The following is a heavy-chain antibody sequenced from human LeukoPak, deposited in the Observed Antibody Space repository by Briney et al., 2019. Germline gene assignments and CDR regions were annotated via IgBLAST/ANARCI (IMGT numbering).Heavy chain of an antibody. CDR1: GFTFGDYA. V-gene: IGHV3-49*03. CDR3: TSPRFGELLSADY. Sequence: PGGSLRLSCTASGFTFGDYAMSWFRQAPGKGLEWVGFIRSKAYGGTTEYAASVKGRFTISRDDSKSIAYLQMNSLKTEDTAVYYCTSPRFGELLSADYWGQGTLVTVSS. J-gene: IGHJ4*02. D-gene: IGHD3-10*01. CDR2: IRSKAYGGTT.